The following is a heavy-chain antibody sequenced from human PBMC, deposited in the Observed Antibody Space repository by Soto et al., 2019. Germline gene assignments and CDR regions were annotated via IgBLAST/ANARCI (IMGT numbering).Heavy chain of an antibody. Sequence: SGPTLVNPTQTLTLTCTFSGFSLSTSGVGVGWIRQPPGKALEWLALIYWDDDRRYSPSLKSRLTITKDTSKNQVVLTMTNMDPVDTAKYSCAPWGIAAATQLGFAPWGQGTLVTVPS. D-gene: IGHD6-13*01. V-gene: IGHV2-5*02. J-gene: IGHJ5*02. CDR2: IYWDDDR. CDR1: GFSLSTSGVG. CDR3: APWGIAAATQLGFAP.